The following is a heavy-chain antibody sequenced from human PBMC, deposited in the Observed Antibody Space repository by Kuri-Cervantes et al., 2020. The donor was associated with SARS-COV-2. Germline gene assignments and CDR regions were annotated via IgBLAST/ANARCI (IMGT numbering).Heavy chain of an antibody. CDR2: ISSSSSYI. CDR3: ARDNSGTTFSVF. D-gene: IGHD1-1*01. J-gene: IGHJ3*01. CDR1: GFTFSSYS. Sequence: GGSLRLSCAASGFTFSSYSMNWVRQAPGKGLEWVSSISSSSSYIYYADSVKGRFTTSRDNAKNSLYLQMNSLRAEDTAVCYCARDNSGTTFSVFWGQGTMVTVSS. V-gene: IGHV3-21*01.